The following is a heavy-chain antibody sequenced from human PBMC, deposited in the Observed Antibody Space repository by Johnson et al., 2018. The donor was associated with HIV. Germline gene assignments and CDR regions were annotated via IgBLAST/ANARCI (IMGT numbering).Heavy chain of an antibody. V-gene: IGHV3-30*02. CDR1: GFTFSNYG. D-gene: IGHD6-19*01. CDR2: IRYDGSNK. Sequence: QVQLVESGGGVVQPGGSLRLSCAASGFTFSNYGMHWVRQAPGKGLEWVPLIRYDGSNKYYADSVKGRLTMSRDNSNNTLYLQMNSLRDDDTAVYYCARAVARGQLLATGYIWGQGTMVTVSS. CDR3: ARAVARGQLLATGYI. J-gene: IGHJ3*02.